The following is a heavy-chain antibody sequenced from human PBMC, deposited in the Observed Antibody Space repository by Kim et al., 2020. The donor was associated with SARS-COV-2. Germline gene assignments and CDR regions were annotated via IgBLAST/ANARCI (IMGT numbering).Heavy chain of an antibody. Sequence: GSVKGRFTISRENAKNSLYLQMNSLRAGDTAVYYCARGASSSWSRYGMDVWGQGTTVTVSS. V-gene: IGHV3-13*01. CDR3: ARGASSSWSRYGMDV. D-gene: IGHD6-13*01. J-gene: IGHJ6*02.